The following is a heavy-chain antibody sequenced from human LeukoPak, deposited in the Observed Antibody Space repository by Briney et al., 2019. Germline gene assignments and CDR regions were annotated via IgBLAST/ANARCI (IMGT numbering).Heavy chain of an antibody. CDR2: LRFDE. CDR3: AREQYSYYMDV. D-gene: IGHD3-16*01. J-gene: IGHJ6*03. CDR1: GFILNNYG. V-gene: IGHV3-30*02. Sequence: GGSLRLSCAARGFILNNYGMHWLRQTPGKALDWVALLRFDEFYADSVKGRLTISRDISKSTVYLQMKRLTVEDTAMYYCAREQYSYYMDVWGKGTTVTVSS.